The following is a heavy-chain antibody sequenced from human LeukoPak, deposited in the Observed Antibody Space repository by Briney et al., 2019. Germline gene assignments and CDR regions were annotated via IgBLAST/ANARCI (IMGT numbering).Heavy chain of an antibody. CDR1: GFTFSSYA. CDR3: ARVREARFDY. D-gene: IGHD1-26*01. Sequence: GGSLRLSCAASGFTFSSYAMHWVRQAPGKGLEWVAVISYDGSNKYYADSVKGRFTISRDSSKNTLYLQMNSLRAEDTAVYYCARVREARFDYWGQGTLVTVSS. CDR2: ISYDGSNK. J-gene: IGHJ4*02. V-gene: IGHV3-30*04.